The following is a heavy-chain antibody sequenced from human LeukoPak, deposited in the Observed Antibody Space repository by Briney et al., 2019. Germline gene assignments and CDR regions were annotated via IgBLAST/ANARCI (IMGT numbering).Heavy chain of an antibody. CDR3: APDPASSGYYCDY. CDR2: INPNTGGT. J-gene: IGHJ4*02. D-gene: IGHD3-22*01. Sequence: ASVKVAFKASGYTFTGYYMDWVRQAPGQGLEWMGWINPNTGGTNYAQQLQGRGTMNRDTSISTAYMEPSRLRSDDTAVYYCAPDPASSGYYCDYWGQGKLVTASS. CDR1: GYTFTGYY. V-gene: IGHV1-2*02.